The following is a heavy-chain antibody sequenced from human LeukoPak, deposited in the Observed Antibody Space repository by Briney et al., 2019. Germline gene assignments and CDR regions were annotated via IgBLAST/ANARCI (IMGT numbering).Heavy chain of an antibody. J-gene: IGHJ4*02. CDR1: GFTFSSYW. D-gene: IGHD3-16*02. Sequence: GSLRLSCAASGFTFSSYWMSWVRQAPGKGLEWVANIKQDGSEKYYVDSVKGRFTISRDNAKNSLYLQMNSLRAEDTAVYYCARTTGYDYVWGSYRYYYFDYWGQGTLVTVSS. CDR3: ARTTGYDYVWGSYRYYYFDY. CDR2: IKQDGSEK. V-gene: IGHV3-7*01.